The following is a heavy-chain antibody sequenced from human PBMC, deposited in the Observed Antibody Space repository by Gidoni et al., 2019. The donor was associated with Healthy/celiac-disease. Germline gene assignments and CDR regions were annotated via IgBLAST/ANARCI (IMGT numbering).Heavy chain of an antibody. D-gene: IGHD4-17*01. Sequence: QVQLQQWGAGLLKPSETLSLTCPVYGGPFSGYYWRWIRQPPGKGLEWIGEINHSGSTNDNPSLKSRVTISVDTSKNQFSLKLSSVTAADAAVYYCARGGNGDYSWFDPWGQGTLVTVSS. CDR2: INHSGST. CDR1: GGPFSGYY. CDR3: ARGGNGDYSWFDP. V-gene: IGHV4-34*01. J-gene: IGHJ5*02.